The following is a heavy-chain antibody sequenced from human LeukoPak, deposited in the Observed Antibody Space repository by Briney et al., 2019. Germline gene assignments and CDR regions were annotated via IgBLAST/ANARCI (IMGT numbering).Heavy chain of an antibody. D-gene: IGHD3-22*01. V-gene: IGHV3-21*01. CDR3: ARDIPYYYDSSGYYTGPDY. J-gene: IGHJ4*02. CDR1: GFTFSSYS. Sequence: GGSLRLSCAASGFTFSSYSMNWVRQAPGKGLEWVSSISSSSSYIYYADSVKGRFTISRDNAKNSLYLQMNSLRAEDTAVYYCARDIPYYYDSSGYYTGPDYWGQGTLVTVSS. CDR2: ISSSSSYI.